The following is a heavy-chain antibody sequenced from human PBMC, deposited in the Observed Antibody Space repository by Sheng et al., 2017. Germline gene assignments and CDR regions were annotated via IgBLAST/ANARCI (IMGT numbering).Heavy chain of an antibody. D-gene: IGHD3-16*01. J-gene: IGHJ6*02. CDR3: ARAGFTGYYYGLDV. CDR2: ISGSSTFI. Sequence: VQLVESGGGVVQPGRSLRLSCAASGFTFSNYNMNWVRQAPGKGLEWVSSISGSSTFIFYTDSVKGRFTISRDNSRNSLYLQMNSLSADDTALYYCARAGFTGYYYGLDVWGQGTTVTVSS. V-gene: IGHV3-21*01. CDR1: GFTFSNYN.